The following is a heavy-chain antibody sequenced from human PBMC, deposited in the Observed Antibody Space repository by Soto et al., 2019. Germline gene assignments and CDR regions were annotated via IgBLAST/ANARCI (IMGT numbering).Heavy chain of an antibody. J-gene: IGHJ4*02. CDR3: ARGWSYDILTSYSY. CDR1: GGTFNNHA. D-gene: IGHD3-9*01. CDR2: IIPMFGTA. Sequence: QVQLVQSGAEVKKPGSSVKVYCKASGGTFNNHAISWVRQAPGQGLEWMGGIIPMFGTANYAQKFKGRVTVTADESTSTGYMELSSLSSEDTAVYYCARGWSYDILTSYSYWGQGTLVTVSS. V-gene: IGHV1-69*01.